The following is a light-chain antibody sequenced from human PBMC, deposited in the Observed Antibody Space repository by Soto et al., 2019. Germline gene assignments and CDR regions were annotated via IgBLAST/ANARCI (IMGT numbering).Light chain of an antibody. J-gene: IGLJ1*01. Sequence: QSVLTQPASVSGSPGPSITISCTGTSRDVGNYIFVSWYRQHPGKAPKLMIYDINNRPSGVSNRFSGSKSGNTASLTISGLQAEDEADYYCVSYTTRASYVFGTGTKLTVL. CDR2: DIN. CDR1: SRDVGNYIF. CDR3: VSYTTRASYV. V-gene: IGLV2-14*01.